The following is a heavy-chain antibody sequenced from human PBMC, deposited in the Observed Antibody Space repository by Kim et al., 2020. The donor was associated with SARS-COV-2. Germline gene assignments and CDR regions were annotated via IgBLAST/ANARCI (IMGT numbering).Heavy chain of an antibody. Sequence: SVKVSCKASGGTFSSYAISWVRQAPGQGLEWMGGIIPIFGTANYAQKFQGRVTITADESTSTAYMELSSLRSEDTAVYYCARVNDYGDDNWFDPWGQGTLVTVSS. V-gene: IGHV1-69*13. D-gene: IGHD4-17*01. CDR1: GGTFSSYA. CDR2: IIPIFGTA. CDR3: ARVNDYGDDNWFDP. J-gene: IGHJ5*02.